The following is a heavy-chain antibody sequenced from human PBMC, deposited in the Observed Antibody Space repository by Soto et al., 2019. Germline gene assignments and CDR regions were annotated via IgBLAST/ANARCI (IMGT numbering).Heavy chain of an antibody. Sequence: GGSLRLSCAASGFTFSSYAMHWVRQAPGKGLEWVAVISYDGSNKYYADSVKGRFTISRDNSKNTLYLQMNSLRAEDTAVYYCARDPENFWSGPYYYYGMDVWGQGTTVTASS. J-gene: IGHJ6*02. V-gene: IGHV3-30-3*01. CDR2: ISYDGSNK. D-gene: IGHD3-3*01. CDR3: ARDPENFWSGPYYYYGMDV. CDR1: GFTFSSYA.